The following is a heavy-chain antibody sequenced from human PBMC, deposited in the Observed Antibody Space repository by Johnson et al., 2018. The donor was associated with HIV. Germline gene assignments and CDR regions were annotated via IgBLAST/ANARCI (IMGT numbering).Heavy chain of an antibody. V-gene: IGHV3-53*01. J-gene: IGHJ3*02. CDR1: AFTVSSNY. D-gene: IGHD3-22*01. CDR2: LYSGGSP. CDR3: ARDGQDRDDAFDI. Sequence: VQLVESEGGLQQPGASLRLSFSASAFTVSSNYMSWVRQAPGPGMEWVSVLYSGGSPYYADSVKGRFTISRDNSKNTLYLQMNSLRAEDTAVYYCARDGQDRDDAFDIWGQGTMVTVSS.